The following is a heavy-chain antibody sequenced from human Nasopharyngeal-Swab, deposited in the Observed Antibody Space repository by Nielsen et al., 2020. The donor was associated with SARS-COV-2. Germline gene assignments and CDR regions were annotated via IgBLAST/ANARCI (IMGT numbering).Heavy chain of an antibody. Sequence: GGSLRLSCAASGFTFSSYDMPWVRQAPGQGLEWVAVVSHDGSNKYYADSVKGRFTISRDNSKSTLFLQMSSLRGEDTAVYYCVHCSGGSCYSGFDHWGQGTLVTVSS. CDR3: VHCSGGSCYSGFDH. V-gene: IGHV3-30*03. J-gene: IGHJ4*02. D-gene: IGHD2-15*01. CDR2: VSHDGSNK. CDR1: GFTFSSYD.